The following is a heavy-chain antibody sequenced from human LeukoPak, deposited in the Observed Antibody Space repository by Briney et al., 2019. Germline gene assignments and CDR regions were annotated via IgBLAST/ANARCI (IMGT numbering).Heavy chain of an antibody. V-gene: IGHV3-48*04. CDR2: ISSSGRTI. CDR3: ARPSIAVTGNDFYY. CDR1: GFTFTSYN. Sequence: HPGGSLRLSCAASGFTFTSYNMNWVRQAPGKGLEWVSYISSSGRTIYCAGSVKGRFSISRDNAKNLLYLQMNSLRAEDTAVYYCARPSIAVTGNDFYYWGQGTLVTVSS. D-gene: IGHD6-19*01. J-gene: IGHJ4*02.